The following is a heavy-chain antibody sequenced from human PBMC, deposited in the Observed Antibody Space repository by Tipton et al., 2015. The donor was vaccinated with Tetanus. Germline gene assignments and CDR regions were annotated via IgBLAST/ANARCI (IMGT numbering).Heavy chain of an antibody. CDR1: GYSFSSYW. CDR3: ARHSGGSEIGYYDDMDV. Sequence: QLVQSGAEAKKPGESLKISCRGSGYSFSSYWIAWVRQVSGKGLEWMGIFFPGDSESRYSPSFQGQVTMSVDKSTSTAYLQWRSLKASDSAMYYCARHSGGSEIGYYDDMDVWGQGTTVTVSS. V-gene: IGHV5-51*01. J-gene: IGHJ6*02. CDR2: FFPGDSES. D-gene: IGHD3-10*01.